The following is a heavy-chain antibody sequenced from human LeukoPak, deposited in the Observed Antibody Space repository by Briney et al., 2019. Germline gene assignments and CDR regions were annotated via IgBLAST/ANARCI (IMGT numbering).Heavy chain of an antibody. V-gene: IGHV4-59*12. J-gene: IGHJ6*03. D-gene: IGHD6-13*01. CDR1: GGSISSYY. CDR2: IYYSGST. Sequence: SETLSLTCTVSGGSISSYYWSWIRQPPGKGLEWIGYIYYSGSTNYNPSLKSRVTTSVDTSKNQFSLKLSSVTAADTAVYYCARDLGYSSSWYGSYYYYYYMDVWGKGTTVTVSS. CDR3: ARDLGYSSSWYGSYYYYYYMDV.